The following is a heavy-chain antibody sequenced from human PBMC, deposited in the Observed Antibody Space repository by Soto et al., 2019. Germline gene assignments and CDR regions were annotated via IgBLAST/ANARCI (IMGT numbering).Heavy chain of an antibody. CDR1: GYAFTSYD. D-gene: IGHD2-8*01. CDR3: ARGYGDCTNGVCPDY. CDR2: MNPNSGNT. V-gene: IGHV1-8*01. Sequence: ASVKVSCKASGYAFTSYDINWVRQATGQGLEWMGWMNPNSGNTGYAQKFQGRVTMTRNTFISTAYMELSSLRSEDTAVYYCARGYGDCTNGVCPDYWGQGTLVTVSS. J-gene: IGHJ4*02.